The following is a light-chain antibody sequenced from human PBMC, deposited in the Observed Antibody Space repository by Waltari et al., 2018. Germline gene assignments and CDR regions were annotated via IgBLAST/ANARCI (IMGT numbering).Light chain of an antibody. Sequence: QSALTQPPSLSGAPGQRVSISCTGKTSNLGAGYDVHWYQQLPGAAPKLPIYDNSTRPSGVPDRFSGSNAGTSASLAITGLQADDEADYYCQSYDSALRNVVFGGGTKLTV. J-gene: IGLJ2*01. CDR2: DNS. CDR3: QSYDSALRNVV. V-gene: IGLV1-40*01. CDR1: TSNLGAGYD.